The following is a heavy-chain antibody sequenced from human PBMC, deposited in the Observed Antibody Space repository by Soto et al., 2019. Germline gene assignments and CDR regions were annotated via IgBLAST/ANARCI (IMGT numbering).Heavy chain of an antibody. CDR1: GFSFTTYV. J-gene: IGHJ3*02. CDR2: ISHDGSYK. V-gene: IGHV3-30*18. CDR3: AKVLLAIVGTTLPSDAFNI. Sequence: QVQLVESGGGVVQPGRSLRLSCAASGFSFTTYVMHWVRQAPGKGLEWVAVISHDGSYKYYGDAVKGRFTISRDTSKHAVYLEMNSLRPEDTAVYYCAKVLLAIVGTTLPSDAFNIWGQGTMVTVAS. D-gene: IGHD1-26*01.